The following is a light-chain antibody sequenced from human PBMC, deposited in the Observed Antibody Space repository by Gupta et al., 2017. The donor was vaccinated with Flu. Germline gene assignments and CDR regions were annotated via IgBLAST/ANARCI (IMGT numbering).Light chain of an antibody. Sequence: EIVMTQSPATLSVSPGERATLSCRASQSVSSNLAWYQQKPGQVPRLLIYGASTRATGIPARFGGSGSGTEFTLTISSLQSEDFAVYYCQQYNNWPLTFGGGTKVEIK. CDR1: QSVSSN. CDR3: QQYNNWPLT. V-gene: IGKV3-15*01. J-gene: IGKJ4*01. CDR2: GAS.